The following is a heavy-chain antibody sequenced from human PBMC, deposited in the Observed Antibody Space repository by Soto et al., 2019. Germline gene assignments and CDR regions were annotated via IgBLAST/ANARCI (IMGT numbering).Heavy chain of an antibody. D-gene: IGHD6-6*01. CDR3: ARESSSPNYYYYGMDV. CDR2: IIPLLGTP. CDR1: GGTFSSYA. Sequence: QVQLVQSGAEVKKPGSSVKVSCWASGGTFSSYAVSWVRQAPGQGLEWMGVIIPLLGTPKYAQKFQGRVTITAGDSASTVYMELSSLRSEDTAVYYCARESSSPNYYYYGMDVRGQGTTVTVSS. V-gene: IGHV1-69*01. J-gene: IGHJ6*02.